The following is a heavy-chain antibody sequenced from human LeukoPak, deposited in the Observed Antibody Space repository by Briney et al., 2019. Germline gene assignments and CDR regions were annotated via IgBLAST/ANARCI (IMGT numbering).Heavy chain of an antibody. Sequence: ASVKVSCKASGYTFTGYYMHWVRQAPGQGLEWMGWINPNSGGTNYAQKFQGRVTMTRDTSISTAYMELSRLRSDDTAVYYCARGGSEAWDSNYFGYWGQGTLVTVSS. J-gene: IGHJ4*02. CDR1: GYTFTGYY. CDR3: ARGGSEAWDSNYFGY. D-gene: IGHD3-22*01. CDR2: INPNSGGT. V-gene: IGHV1-2*02.